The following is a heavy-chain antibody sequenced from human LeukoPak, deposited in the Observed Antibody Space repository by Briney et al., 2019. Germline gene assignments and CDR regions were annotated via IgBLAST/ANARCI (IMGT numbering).Heavy chain of an antibody. J-gene: IGHJ5*02. Sequence: SETLSLTCAVYGGSFSGYYWSWIRQPPGKGLEWIGEINHSGSTNYNPSLKSRVTISVDTSKNQFSLKLSSVTAADTAVYYCARAPGYSSSSGGLDPWGQGTLVTVSS. CDR1: GGSFSGYY. D-gene: IGHD6-6*01. CDR3: ARAPGYSSSSGGLDP. CDR2: INHSGST. V-gene: IGHV4-34*01.